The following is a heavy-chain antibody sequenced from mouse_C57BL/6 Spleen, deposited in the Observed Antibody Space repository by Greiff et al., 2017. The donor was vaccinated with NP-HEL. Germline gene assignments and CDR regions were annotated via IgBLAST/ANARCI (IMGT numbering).Heavy chain of an antibody. CDR1: GFTFSDYY. J-gene: IGHJ1*03. CDR3: ARGSPYYSNYWYFEG. Sequence: EVHLVESEGGLVQPGSSMKLSCTASGFTFSDYYMAWVRQVPEKGLEWVANINYDGSSTYYLDSLKSRFIISRDNAKNILYLQMSRLTSEGPATYCCARGSPYYSNYWYFEGWGTGTTVTVSS. D-gene: IGHD2-5*01. CDR2: INYDGSST. V-gene: IGHV5-16*01.